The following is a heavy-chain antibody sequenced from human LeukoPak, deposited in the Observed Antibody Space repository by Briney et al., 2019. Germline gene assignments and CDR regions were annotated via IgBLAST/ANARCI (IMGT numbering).Heavy chain of an antibody. J-gene: IGHJ1*01. CDR2: IYHSGST. CDR1: GGSISSSKW. D-gene: IGHD3-22*01. CDR3: AREGSSGYYYRSPLQH. V-gene: IGHV4-4*02. Sequence: SETLSLTCAVSGGSISSSKWWSWVRQPPGKGLEWIGEIYHSGSTNYNPSLKSRVTISVDKSKNQFSLKLSSVTAADTAVYYCAREGSSGYYYRSPLQHWGQGTLVTVSS.